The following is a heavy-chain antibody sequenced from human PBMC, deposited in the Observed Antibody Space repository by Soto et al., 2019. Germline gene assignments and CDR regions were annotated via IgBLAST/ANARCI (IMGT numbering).Heavy chain of an antibody. Sequence: ASVKVSCKASGYTFTSYYMHWVRQAPGQGLEWMGIINPSGGSTSYAQKFQGRVTMTRDTSTSTVYMELSSLRSEETAVYYCARDRKYYYDSSGYLLYGMDVWGQGTTVTVSS. CDR3: ARDRKYYYDSSGYLLYGMDV. V-gene: IGHV1-46*01. J-gene: IGHJ6*02. CDR1: GYTFTSYY. D-gene: IGHD3-22*01. CDR2: INPSGGST.